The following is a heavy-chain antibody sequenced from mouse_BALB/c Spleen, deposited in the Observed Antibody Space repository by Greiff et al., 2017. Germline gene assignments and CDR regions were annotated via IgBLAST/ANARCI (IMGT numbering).Heavy chain of an antibody. Sequence: EVKLVESGGGLVQPKGSLKLSCAASGFTFNTYAMHWVCQAPGKGLEWVARIRSKSNNYATYYADSVKDRFTISRDDSQSMLYLQMNNLKTEDTAMYYCVRERGLLYAMDYWGQGTSVTVSS. CDR2: IRSKSNNYAT. J-gene: IGHJ4*01. CDR1: GFTFNTYA. CDR3: VRERGLLYAMDY. D-gene: IGHD1-1*01. V-gene: IGHV10-3*03.